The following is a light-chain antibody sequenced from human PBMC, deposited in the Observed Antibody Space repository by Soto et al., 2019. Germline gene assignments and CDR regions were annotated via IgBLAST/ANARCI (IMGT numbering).Light chain of an antibody. J-gene: IGLJ2*01. CDR1: SSNIGVNT. Sequence: QSVVTQPPSASGTPGQGVTISCSGSSSNIGVNTVNWYQQLPGTAPKLLIYSNNLRPSGVPDRFSGSKSGTSASLAISGLQSEDEADYHCASWDDSLNGVVFGRGTKLTVL. CDR2: SNN. V-gene: IGLV1-44*01. CDR3: ASWDDSLNGVV.